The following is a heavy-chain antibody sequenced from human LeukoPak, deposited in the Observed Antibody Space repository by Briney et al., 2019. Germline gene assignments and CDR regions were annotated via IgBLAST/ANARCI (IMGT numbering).Heavy chain of an antibody. J-gene: IGHJ4*02. Sequence: SETLPLTCTVSGGSISSYSWSWIRQPPGKGLEWIGYIYYTGSTNYNPSLKSRVTISVDTSKNQFSLKLSSVTAADTAVYYCARRGYGDYADYWGQGTLVTVSS. CDR3: ARRGYGDYADY. CDR1: GGSISSYS. CDR2: IYYTGST. V-gene: IGHV4-59*01. D-gene: IGHD4-17*01.